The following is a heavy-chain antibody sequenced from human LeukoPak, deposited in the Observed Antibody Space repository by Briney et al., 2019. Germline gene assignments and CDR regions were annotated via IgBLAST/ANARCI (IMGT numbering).Heavy chain of an antibody. CDR1: GGSFSTISYY. J-gene: IGHJ3*02. V-gene: IGHV4-39*01. CDR2: MSYGGTP. Sequence: PSETLSLTCTVSGGSFSTISYYWGWFRQPPGKGLEWIGSMSYGGTPFYNPSLRSRVTISVDTSRNHFSLKLISVTAADTAVYHCARQAIQYLSDPFDIWGQGTMVTVSS. D-gene: IGHD4-11*01. CDR3: ARQAIQYLSDPFDI.